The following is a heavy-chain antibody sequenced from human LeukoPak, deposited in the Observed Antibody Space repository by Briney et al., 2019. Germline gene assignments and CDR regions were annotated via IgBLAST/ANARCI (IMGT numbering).Heavy chain of an antibody. CDR1: GGTFSSYA. CDR2: IIPIFGTA. Sequence: SVKVSCKASGGTFSSYAISWVRLAPGQGLEWMGGIIPIFGTANYAQKFQGRVTITADESTSTAYMELSSLRSEDTAVYYCARASKITIFGVGDYYMDVWGKGTTVTVSS. D-gene: IGHD3-3*01. CDR3: ARASKITIFGVGDYYMDV. J-gene: IGHJ6*03. V-gene: IGHV1-69*01.